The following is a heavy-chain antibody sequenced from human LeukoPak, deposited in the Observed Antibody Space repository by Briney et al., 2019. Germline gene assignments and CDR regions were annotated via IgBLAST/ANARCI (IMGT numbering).Heavy chain of an antibody. CDR2: ISGSGGST. D-gene: IGHD3-22*01. CDR3: AREYYYDSSGYYSDY. Sequence: GESLRLSCAASGFTFSSYALSWVRQAPGKGLEWVSAISGSGGSTYYADSVKGRFTISRDNAKNTLYLQMNSLRAEDTAVYYCAREYYYDSSGYYSDYWGQGTLVTVSS. CDR1: GFTFSSYA. J-gene: IGHJ4*02. V-gene: IGHV3-23*01.